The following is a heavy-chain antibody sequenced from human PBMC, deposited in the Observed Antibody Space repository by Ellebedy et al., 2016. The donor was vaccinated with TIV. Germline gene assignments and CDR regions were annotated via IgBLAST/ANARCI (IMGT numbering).Heavy chain of an antibody. Sequence: GESLKISCAASEFTVSSNFMTWVRQAPGKGLEWVSVIYGGGTIRYADSVKGRFTISRDSSKNTLYLQMNSLRAEDTAVYYCMRRWSWGQGTLVTVSS. CDR3: MRRWS. V-gene: IGHV3-66*04. CDR2: IYGGGTI. CDR1: EFTVSSNF. D-gene: IGHD2-15*01. J-gene: IGHJ4*02.